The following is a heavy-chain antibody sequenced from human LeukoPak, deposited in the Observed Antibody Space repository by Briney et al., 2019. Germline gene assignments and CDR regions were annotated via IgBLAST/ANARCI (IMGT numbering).Heavy chain of an antibody. V-gene: IGHV1-18*01. Sequence: ASVKVSCKASGYTFTSYGITWVRQAPGQGLEWMGWISTYNGDTNCAQSLQGRVTMTTDTSTSTAYMELRSLRSDDTAIYYCARGRGSTSRYWGQGTLVTVSS. CDR3: ARGRGSTSRY. J-gene: IGHJ4*02. D-gene: IGHD5-12*01. CDR2: ISTYNGDT. CDR1: GYTFTSYG.